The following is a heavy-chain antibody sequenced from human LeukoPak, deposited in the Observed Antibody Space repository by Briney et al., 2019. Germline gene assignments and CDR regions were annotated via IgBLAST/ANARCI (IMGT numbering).Heavy chain of an antibody. Sequence: GGSLRLSCAASGFTFSSYGMSWARQAPGKGLEWVANIKQDGSEKYYVDSVKGRFTTSRDNAKNSLYLQMNSLRDDDTAVYYCARGTGTGWRFDFWGQGTLVTVSS. CDR3: ARGTGTGWRFDF. V-gene: IGHV3-7*01. D-gene: IGHD3/OR15-3a*01. J-gene: IGHJ4*02. CDR2: IKQDGSEK. CDR1: GFTFSSYG.